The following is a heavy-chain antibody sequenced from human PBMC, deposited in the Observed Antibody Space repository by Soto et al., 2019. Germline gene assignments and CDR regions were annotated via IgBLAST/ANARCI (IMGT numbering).Heavy chain of an antibody. V-gene: IGHV1-2*04. CDR2: INPKSGGT. D-gene: IGHD2-8*01. J-gene: IGHJ6*02. Sequence: GASVKVSCKASGYSFTDYHIHWVRQAPAQGLEWLGRINPKSGGTSTAQKFQGWVTMTTDTSISTASMELTRLTSDDTAIYYCARGDSTDCSIGVCSFFYNHDMDVWGQGTTVTVSS. CDR1: GYSFTDYH. CDR3: ARGDSTDCSIGVCSFFYNHDMDV.